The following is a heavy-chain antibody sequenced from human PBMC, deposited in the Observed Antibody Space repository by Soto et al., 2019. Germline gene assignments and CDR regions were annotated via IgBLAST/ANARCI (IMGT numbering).Heavy chain of an antibody. CDR3: ARLADSSGYYPFDY. CDR1: GGSISSSIYY. CDR2: IFYSGST. D-gene: IGHD3-22*01. J-gene: IGHJ4*02. V-gene: IGHV4-39*01. Sequence: SETMSLTCTVSGGSISSSIYYGRWIRQPPGKGLEWIGSIFYSGSTYYNPSLKSRVTISVDTSKIQFSLNLSSVTAADTAVYYCARLADSSGYYPFDYWGQGTLVTVSS.